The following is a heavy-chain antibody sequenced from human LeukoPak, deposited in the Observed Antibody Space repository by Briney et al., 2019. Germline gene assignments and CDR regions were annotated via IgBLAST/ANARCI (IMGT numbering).Heavy chain of an antibody. CDR3: ASGDSSSWYYPNFDY. CDR2: IIPIFGTT. J-gene: IGHJ4*02. Sequence: SVKVSCKASGGTFSSYAISWVRQAPGQGLEWMGGIIPIFGTTNYAQKFQGRVTITTDESTSTAYMELSSLRSEDTAVYYCASGDSSSWYYPNFDYWGQGTLVTVSS. CDR1: GGTFSSYA. D-gene: IGHD6-13*01. V-gene: IGHV1-69*05.